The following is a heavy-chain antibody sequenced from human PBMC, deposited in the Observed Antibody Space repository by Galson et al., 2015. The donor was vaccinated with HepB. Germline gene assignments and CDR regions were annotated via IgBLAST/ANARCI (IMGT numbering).Heavy chain of an antibody. CDR3: ARVDGYSYGYLGGNYGMDV. D-gene: IGHD5-18*01. Sequence: SLRLSCAASGFTFSDYYMSWIRQAPGKGLEWVSYISSSGGTIYYADSVKGRFTISRDNAKNSLYLQMNSLRAEDTAVYYCARVDGYSYGYLGGNYGMDVWGQGTTVTVSS. CDR1: GFTFSDYY. J-gene: IGHJ6*02. V-gene: IGHV3-11*01. CDR2: ISSSGGTI.